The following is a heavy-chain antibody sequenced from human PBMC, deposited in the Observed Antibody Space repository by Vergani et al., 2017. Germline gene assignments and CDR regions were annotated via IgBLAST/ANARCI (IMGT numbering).Heavy chain of an antibody. CDR2: IYYSGST. Sequence: QLQLQESGPGLVKPSATLSLTCSVSGASIRSSNYYWGWIRQPPGKGLEWIASIYYSGSTNYNPSLKSRVTISVDTSKNQFSLKLSSVTAADTAVYYCARGLKYCSSTSCYTGYYYYYMDVWGKGTTVTVSS. CDR1: GASIRSSNYY. CDR3: ARGLKYCSSTSCYTGYYYYYMDV. D-gene: IGHD2-2*02. J-gene: IGHJ6*03. V-gene: IGHV4-39*07.